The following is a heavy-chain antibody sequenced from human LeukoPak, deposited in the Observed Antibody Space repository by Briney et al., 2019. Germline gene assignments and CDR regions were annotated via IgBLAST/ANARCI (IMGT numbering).Heavy chain of an antibody. CDR3: AKGRAMTTVPRRGVDY. CDR1: GFTFSSYA. D-gene: IGHD4-17*01. J-gene: IGHJ4*02. Sequence: GRSLRLSCAASGFTFSSYAMHWVRQAPGKGLEWVAVISYDGSNKYYADSVKGRFTISRDNSKNTLYLQMNSLRAEDTAVYYCAKGRAMTTVPRRGVDYWGQGTLVTVSS. CDR2: ISYDGSNK. V-gene: IGHV3-30-3*01.